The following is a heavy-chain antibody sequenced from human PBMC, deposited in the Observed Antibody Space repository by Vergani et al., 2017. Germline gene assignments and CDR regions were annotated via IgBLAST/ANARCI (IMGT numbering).Heavy chain of an antibody. Sequence: QVQLVESGGGLVKPGGSLRLSCAASGFTFSDYYMSWIRQAPGKGLEWVSYISSSSSYTNYADSVKGRFTISRDNSKNTLYLQMNSLRAEDTAVYYCAKGLVELGYYYGMDVWGQGTTVTVSS. CDR2: ISSSSSYT. CDR1: GFTFSDYY. CDR3: AKGLVELGYYYGMDV. J-gene: IGHJ6*02. V-gene: IGHV3-11*05. D-gene: IGHD6-19*01.